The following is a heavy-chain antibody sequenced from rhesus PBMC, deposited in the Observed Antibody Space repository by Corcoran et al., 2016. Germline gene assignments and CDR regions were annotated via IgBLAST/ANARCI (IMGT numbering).Heavy chain of an antibody. CDR3: ARARIAAAGTSGAFDF. CDR1: GGSISGYYL. V-gene: IGHV4-143*01. CDR2: IYGNSAST. Sequence: QVQLQESGPGVVKPSETLSLTCAVSGGSISGYYLWSWIRQPPGKGLELIGYIYGNSASTNYNPSLKNRVTISKDTSKNQVALKLSSVTDADTAVYYCARARIAAAGTSGAFDFWGQGLRVTVSS. J-gene: IGHJ3*01. D-gene: IGHD6-25*01.